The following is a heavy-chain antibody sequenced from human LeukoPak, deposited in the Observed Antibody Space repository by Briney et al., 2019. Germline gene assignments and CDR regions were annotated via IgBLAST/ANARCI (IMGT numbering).Heavy chain of an antibody. V-gene: IGHV4-59*01. CDR1: GGSISSYS. CDR2: IYYSGST. J-gene: IGHJ1*01. CDR3: ARGLYSSSWYFQH. Sequence: SETLSLTCTVSGGSISSYSWSWIRQPPGKGLELIGYIYYSGSTNYSPSLNSQVTISVDTSKNQLSLKLSSVTAADTAVYYCARGLYSSSWYFQHWGQGTLVTVSS. D-gene: IGHD6-13*01.